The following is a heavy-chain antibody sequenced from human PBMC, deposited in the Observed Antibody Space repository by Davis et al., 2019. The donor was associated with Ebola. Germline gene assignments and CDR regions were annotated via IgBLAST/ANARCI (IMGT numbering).Heavy chain of an antibody. CDR1: GYSFTDYW. D-gene: IGHD3-10*01. CDR3: ARQESLYGYIDH. V-gene: IGHV5-51*01. CDR2: IYAGDSDV. Sequence: GESLKISCKGSGYSFTDYWIGWVRRMPGKGLEWMGIIYAGDSDVRYSPSFEGPVTISVDRSLTTAYLQWSSLKASDTATYYCARQESLYGYIDHWGQGTLVTVSS. J-gene: IGHJ4*02.